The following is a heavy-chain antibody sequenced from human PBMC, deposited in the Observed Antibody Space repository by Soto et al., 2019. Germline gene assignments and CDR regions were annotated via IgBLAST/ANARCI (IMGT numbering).Heavy chain of an antibody. CDR2: IYYSGST. CDR1: GGSISSGDYY. Sequence: PSETLSLTCTVSGGSISSGDYYWSWIRQPPGKGLEWIGYIYYSGSTYYNPSLKSRVTISVDTSKNQFSLKLSSVTAADTAVYYCARSSTVTTPGSFDYWGQGTPVTVSS. J-gene: IGHJ4*02. V-gene: IGHV4-30-4*01. CDR3: ARSSTVTTPGSFDY. D-gene: IGHD4-17*01.